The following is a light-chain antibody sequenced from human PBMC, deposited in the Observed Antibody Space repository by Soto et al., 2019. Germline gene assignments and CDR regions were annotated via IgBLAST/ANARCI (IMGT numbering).Light chain of an antibody. CDR1: QSVSSSY. Sequence: VSASVGDRATLCCRASQSVSSSYLAWYQQKPGQAPRLLIYGASSRATGIPDRFSGSGSGTDFTLTISRLEPEDFAVYYGQQRINLIPFGQGTRLEIK. J-gene: IGKJ5*01. V-gene: IGKV3D-20*02. CDR3: QQRINLIP. CDR2: GAS.